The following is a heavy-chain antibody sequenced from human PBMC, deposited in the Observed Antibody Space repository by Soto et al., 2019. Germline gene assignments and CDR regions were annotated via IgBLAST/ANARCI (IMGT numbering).Heavy chain of an antibody. CDR2: ISSSSSYI. J-gene: IGHJ5*02. CDR3: ARDLESAVAGKPYNWFDP. CDR1: GFTFSSYS. D-gene: IGHD6-19*01. Sequence: PGGSLRLSCAASGFTFSSYSMNWVRQAPGKGLEWVSSISSSSSYIYYADSVKGRFTISRDNAKNSLYLQMNSLRAEDTAVYYCARDLESAVAGKPYNWFDPWGQGTLVTVSS. V-gene: IGHV3-21*01.